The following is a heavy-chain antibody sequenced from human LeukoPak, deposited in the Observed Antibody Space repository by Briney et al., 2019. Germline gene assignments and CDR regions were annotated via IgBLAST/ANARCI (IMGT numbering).Heavy chain of an antibody. Sequence: ASVKVSCKVSGYTLTELSMHWVRQAPGKGLEWMGGFDPEGGETIYAQKFQGRVTMTEDTSTDTAYMELSSLRSEDTAVYYCATRDSSGSRGLLDYWGQGTLVTVSS. D-gene: IGHD3-22*01. CDR3: ATRDSSGSRGLLDY. V-gene: IGHV1-24*01. CDR1: GYTLTELS. CDR2: FDPEGGET. J-gene: IGHJ4*02.